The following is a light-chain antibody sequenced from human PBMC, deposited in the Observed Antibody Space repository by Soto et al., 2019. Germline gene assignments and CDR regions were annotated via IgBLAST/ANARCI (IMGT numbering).Light chain of an antibody. CDR3: QQSYRSPYT. Sequence: IQLTQSPSSLSASVGDRVTVTCRASQSIHIYLNWYQQKPGKAPTLLISAASSLQSGVPSRFSGGGSRTDFALTISSLQPEDFATYYGQQSYRSPYTFGQGIKVEI. CDR1: QSIHIY. CDR2: AAS. J-gene: IGKJ2*01. V-gene: IGKV1-39*01.